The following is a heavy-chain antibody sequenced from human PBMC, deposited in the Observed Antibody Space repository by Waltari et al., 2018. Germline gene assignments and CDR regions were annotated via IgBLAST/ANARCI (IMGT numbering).Heavy chain of an antibody. V-gene: IGHV3-30*18. D-gene: IGHD7-27*01. J-gene: IGHJ6*02. CDR2: ISFDGSNE. CDR3: AKDQWTGDYYYGMDV. Sequence: QVQLVESGGGVVQPARSLRLSCAASGFNFGNYGMHWVRQAPGKGLEWVALISFDGSNEDYSDSVKGRFTISRDNSKNTLFLQMSRLRAEDTAMYYCAKDQWTGDYYYGMDVWGQGTTVTVSS. CDR1: GFNFGNYG.